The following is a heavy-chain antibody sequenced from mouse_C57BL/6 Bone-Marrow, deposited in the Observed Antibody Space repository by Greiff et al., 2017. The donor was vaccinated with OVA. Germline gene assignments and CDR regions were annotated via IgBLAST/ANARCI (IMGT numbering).Heavy chain of an antibody. J-gene: IGHJ2*01. CDR3: TSGGY. V-gene: IGHV6-3*01. CDR2: IRLKSDNYAT. Sequence: EVQGVESGGGLVQPGGSMKLSCVASGFTFSNYWMNWVRQSPEKGLEWVAQIRLKSDNYATHYAESVKGRFTISRDDSKSSVYLQMNNLRAEDTGIYYCTSGGYWGQGTTLTVSS. CDR1: GFTFSNYW.